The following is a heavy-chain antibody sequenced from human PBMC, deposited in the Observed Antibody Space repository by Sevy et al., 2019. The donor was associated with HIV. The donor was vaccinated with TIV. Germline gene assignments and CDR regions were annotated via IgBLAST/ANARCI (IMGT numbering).Heavy chain of an antibody. Sequence: SETLSLTCTVSGDSINNGDYYWSWIRQHPGKGLEWIGKIDYTGTTYYNPSLKSRLRISVERSENTLSLSLRSVTAEDTAVYYCARTTVTTLSSARNNWFDPWGQGTLVTVSS. CDR2: IDYTGTT. D-gene: IGHD4-4*01. CDR1: GDSINNGDYY. V-gene: IGHV4-31*03. CDR3: ARTTVTTLSSARNNWFDP. J-gene: IGHJ5*02.